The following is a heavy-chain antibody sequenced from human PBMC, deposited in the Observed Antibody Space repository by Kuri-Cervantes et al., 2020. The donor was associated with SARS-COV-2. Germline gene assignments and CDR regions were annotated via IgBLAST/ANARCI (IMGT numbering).Heavy chain of an antibody. CDR2: NNHSGST. Sequence: ESLKLPCAVYGGSFSGYYWSWIRQPPGKGLEWIGENNHSGSTNYNPSLKSRVTISVDTSKNQFSLKLSSVTAADTAVYYCARRGRWWELLLDYWGQGTLVTVSS. J-gene: IGHJ4*02. CDR1: GGSFSGYY. CDR3: ARRGRWWELLLDY. D-gene: IGHD1-26*01. V-gene: IGHV4-34*01.